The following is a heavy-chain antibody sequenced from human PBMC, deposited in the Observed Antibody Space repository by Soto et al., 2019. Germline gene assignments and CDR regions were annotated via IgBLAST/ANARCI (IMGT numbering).Heavy chain of an antibody. CDR3: ARGLPYIEMATISDY. V-gene: IGHV1-2*02. CDR2: INPNSGGT. Sequence: AAVKVSCKASGYTVTGYYMHWVRQAPGQGLEWMGWINPNSGGTNYAQKFQGRVTMTRDTSISTAYMELSRLRSDDTAVYYCARGLPYIEMATISDYWGQGTLVTVSS. D-gene: IGHD5-12*01. J-gene: IGHJ4*02. CDR1: GYTVTGYY.